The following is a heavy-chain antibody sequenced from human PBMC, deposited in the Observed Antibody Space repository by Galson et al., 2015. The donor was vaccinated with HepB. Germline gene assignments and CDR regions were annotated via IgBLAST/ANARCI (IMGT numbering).Heavy chain of an antibody. Sequence: SLRLSCAASGFNFDAYAMHWVRQAPGKGLEWLSLMSYDGRDTYYADSVKGRFTTSRDKTRNTLYLHMNGLRVEDTAMYFCAKDPDFDFYSGKSTTFDVWGRGTRVTASS. CDR2: MSYDGRDT. J-gene: IGHJ5*02. D-gene: IGHD3-3*01. CDR1: GFNFDAYA. CDR3: AKDPDFDFYSGKSTTFDV. V-gene: IGHV3-30*04.